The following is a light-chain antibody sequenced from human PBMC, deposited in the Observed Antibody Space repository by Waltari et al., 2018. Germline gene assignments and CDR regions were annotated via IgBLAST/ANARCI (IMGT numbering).Light chain of an antibody. CDR1: SSDVGGSNF. CDR3: SSYTSSTSVL. Sequence: QSALTQPASVSGSPGQSITISCTGTSSDVGGSNFVSWYQHHPGKAPKLLIYDVNNRPAWVSDRFSGSKSGNTASLTISGLQAEDVADYYCSSYTSSTSVLFGGGTQLTVL. V-gene: IGLV2-14*03. CDR2: DVN. J-gene: IGLJ2*01.